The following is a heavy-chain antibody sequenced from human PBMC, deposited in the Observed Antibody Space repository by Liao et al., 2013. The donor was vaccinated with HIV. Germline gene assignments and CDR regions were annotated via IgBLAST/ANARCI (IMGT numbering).Heavy chain of an antibody. CDR1: GDSVTSGDTS. J-gene: IGHJ4*02. Sequence: QLRESGPGLVKPSQTLSLSCAVSGDSVTSGDTSWSWIRQTPGKGLEWIGDVYHSGGTYYNPSLKSRVTIFLDRSNNGYSLTMTSVTAADTAVYYCARLPSQREPRFEYWGQGVLVTVSS. CDR2: VYHSGGT. V-gene: IGHV4-30-2*01. D-gene: IGHD6-25*01. CDR3: ARLPSQREPRFEY.